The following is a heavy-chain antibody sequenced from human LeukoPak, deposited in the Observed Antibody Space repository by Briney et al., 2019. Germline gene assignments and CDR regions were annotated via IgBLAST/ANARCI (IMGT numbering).Heavy chain of an antibody. CDR1: GGSISSYY. Sequence: SETLSLTCTVSGGSISSYYWSWIRQPPGKGLECIGYIYFSGSANYNPPLKGRVTMAVDTSKTHFSLKLTSVTAADTAVYYCARARVAAGAWWFDPWGPGTLVTVSS. CDR3: ARARVAAGAWWFDP. V-gene: IGHV4-59*01. D-gene: IGHD6-13*01. J-gene: IGHJ5*02. CDR2: IYFSGSA.